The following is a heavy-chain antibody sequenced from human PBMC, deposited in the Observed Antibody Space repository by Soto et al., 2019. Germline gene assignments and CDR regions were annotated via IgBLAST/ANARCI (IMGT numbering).Heavy chain of an antibody. J-gene: IGHJ5*02. CDR3: ARGGKGRAVAGTNWFDP. CDR2: MNPNSGNT. D-gene: IGHD6-19*01. V-gene: IGHV1-8*01. Sequence: QVQLVQSGAEVKKPGASVKVSCKASGYTFTSYDINWVRQATGQGLEWMGWMNPNSGNTGYAQKFQGRVTMTRNTSLSTAYMELSSLRSEDTAVYYCARGGKGRAVAGTNWFDPWGQGTLVTVSS. CDR1: GYTFTSYD.